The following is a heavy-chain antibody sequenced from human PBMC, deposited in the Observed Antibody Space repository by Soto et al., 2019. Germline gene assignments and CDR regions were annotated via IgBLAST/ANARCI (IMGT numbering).Heavy chain of an antibody. CDR3: AKDIAARSPPYYFDY. CDR1: GFTFSSYG. D-gene: IGHD6-13*01. V-gene: IGHV3-30*18. J-gene: IGHJ4*02. Sequence: GGSLRLSCAASGFTFSSYGMHWVRQAPGKGLEWVAVISYDGSNKYYADSVKGRFTISRDNSKNTLYLQMNSLRAEDTALYYCAKDIAARSPPYYFDYWGQGTLVTVSS. CDR2: ISYDGSNK.